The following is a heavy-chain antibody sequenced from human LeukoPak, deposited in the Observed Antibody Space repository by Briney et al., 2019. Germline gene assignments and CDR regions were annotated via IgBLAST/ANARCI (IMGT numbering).Heavy chain of an antibody. CDR3: ARGGYARSFDY. CDR1: GGSFSGYY. D-gene: IGHD1-1*01. J-gene: IGHJ4*02. Sequence: SETLSLTCAVYGGSFSGYYWSWIRQPPGKGLEWIGEINHSGSTNYNPSLKSRVTISVDTSKNRFSLKLSSVTAADTAVCYCARGGYARSFDYWGQGTLVTVSS. V-gene: IGHV4-34*01. CDR2: INHSGST.